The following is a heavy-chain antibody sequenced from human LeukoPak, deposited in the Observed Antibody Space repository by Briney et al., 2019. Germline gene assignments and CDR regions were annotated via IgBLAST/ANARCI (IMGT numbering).Heavy chain of an antibody. D-gene: IGHD6-19*01. Sequence: ASVKVSCKASGYTFTGYYMHWVRQAPGQGLEWMGWINPNSGGTNYAQKFQGRVTMTRDTSIGTAYMELSRLRSDDTAVYYCARGGSSGWYLSSDAFDIWGQGTMVTVSS. CDR2: INPNSGGT. CDR3: ARGGSSGWYLSSDAFDI. CDR1: GYTFTGYY. J-gene: IGHJ3*02. V-gene: IGHV1-2*02.